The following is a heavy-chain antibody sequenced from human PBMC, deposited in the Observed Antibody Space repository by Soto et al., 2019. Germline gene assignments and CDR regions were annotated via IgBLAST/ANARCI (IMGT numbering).Heavy chain of an antibody. CDR3: ARDISGPHDH. V-gene: IGHV3-74*01. J-gene: IGHJ4*02. CDR2: INPNGFIT. Sequence: GSRRHSCAGSGFIFRHHWFHWVRQTPGRGLEWVSRINPNGFITVYAGSVKGRATISRDNAKDTLYLQIDSLTVEDSGVYFCARDISGPHDHWGQGTPVTVSS. CDR1: GFIFRHHW. D-gene: IGHD3-10*01.